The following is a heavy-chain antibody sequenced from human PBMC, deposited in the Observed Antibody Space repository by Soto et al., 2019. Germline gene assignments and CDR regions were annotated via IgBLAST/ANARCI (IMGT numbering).Heavy chain of an antibody. CDR3: ARVRFDYGSGSFYYGMDV. D-gene: IGHD3-10*01. CDR1: GGTFSSYA. Sequence: SVKVSCKSSGGTFSSYAISWVRQAPGQVLEWMGGIIPIFGTANYAQKFQGRVTITADESTSTAYMELSSLRSEDTAVYYCARVRFDYGSGSFYYGMDVWGQGTTVTVSS. J-gene: IGHJ6*02. CDR2: IIPIFGTA. V-gene: IGHV1-69*13.